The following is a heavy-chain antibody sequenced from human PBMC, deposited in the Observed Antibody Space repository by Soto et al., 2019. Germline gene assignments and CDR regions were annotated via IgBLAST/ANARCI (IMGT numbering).Heavy chain of an antibody. J-gene: IGHJ4*02. D-gene: IGHD2-15*01. CDR1: GFSLSTSGVG. V-gene: IGHV2-5*02. CDR2: IYWDDDK. CDR3: AHRHCSGGSCYSESFDY. Sequence: QITLKESGPTLVNPTQTLTLTCTFSGFSLSTSGVGVGWIRQPPGKALEWLALIYWDDDKRYSPSLKSRLTITKDTSKNQVVLTMTNMDPVDTVTYYCAHRHCSGGSCYSESFDYWGQGTLVTVSS.